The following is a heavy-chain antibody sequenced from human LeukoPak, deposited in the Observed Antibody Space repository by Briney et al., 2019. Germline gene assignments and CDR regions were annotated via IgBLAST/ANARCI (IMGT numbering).Heavy chain of an antibody. V-gene: IGHV3-23*01. CDR3: AKDLVAAILLWFGESPLDY. D-gene: IGHD3-10*01. Sequence: PGGSLRLSCAASGFTFSTHGMNWVRQGPGKGLEWVSGITGSGGSTYYADSVKGRFTISRDNSKNTLYLQMNSLRAEDTAVYYCAKDLVAAILLWFGESPLDYWGQGTLVTVSS. CDR2: ITGSGGST. CDR1: GFTFSTHG. J-gene: IGHJ4*02.